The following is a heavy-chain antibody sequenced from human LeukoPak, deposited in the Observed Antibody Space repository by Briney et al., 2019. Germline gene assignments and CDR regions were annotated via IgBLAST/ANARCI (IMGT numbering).Heavy chain of an antibody. CDR2: IWFDGSDK. CDR3: ARDGYSGYDFYFDY. D-gene: IGHD5-12*01. CDR1: GFTFSSYG. Sequence: PGGSLRLSRAASGFTFSSYGMHWVRQAPGKGLEWVAVIWFDGSDKYYADSVKGRFTISRDNSKNTLYLQMNSLRAEDTAVYYCARDGYSGYDFYFDYWGQGSLVTVSS. V-gene: IGHV3-33*01. J-gene: IGHJ4*02.